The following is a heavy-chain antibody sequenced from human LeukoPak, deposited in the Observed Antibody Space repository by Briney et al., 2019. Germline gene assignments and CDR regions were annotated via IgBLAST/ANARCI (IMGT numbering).Heavy chain of an antibody. CDR2: ISANNGNR. CDR3: ARGSRTGDFLDY. CDR1: GYTFTNYA. Sequence: ASVKVSCKSSGYTFTNYAISWVRQVPGQGLEWMGWISANNGNRKYVQKFQGRLTMTTDTSTSTVYMELSSLRSEDTAVYYCARGSRTGDFLDYWGQGTLVTVSS. V-gene: IGHV1-18*01. J-gene: IGHJ4*02. D-gene: IGHD7-27*01.